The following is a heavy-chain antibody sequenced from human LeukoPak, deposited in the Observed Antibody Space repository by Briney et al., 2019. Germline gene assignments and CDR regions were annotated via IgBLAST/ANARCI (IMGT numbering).Heavy chain of an antibody. V-gene: IGHV4-38-2*02. CDR3: ARDPGE. D-gene: IGHD7-27*01. CDR2: IYSSGST. CDR1: GYSISSGYY. J-gene: IGHJ4*02. Sequence: SETLSLTCAVSGYSISSGYYWGWIRQPAGKGLEWIGRIYSSGSTNYNSSLKSRVSMSVDTSKNQFSLRLSSVTAADTAVYFCARDPGEWGQGTLVTVSS.